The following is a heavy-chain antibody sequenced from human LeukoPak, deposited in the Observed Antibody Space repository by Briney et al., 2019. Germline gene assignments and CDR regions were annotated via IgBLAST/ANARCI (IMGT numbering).Heavy chain of an antibody. CDR3: ASGTVTPGVTYYFDY. D-gene: IGHD4-17*01. CDR2: IYYSGST. Sequence: SETLSLTCTVSGGSISSSSYYWGWIRQPPGKGLEWIRTIYYSGSTYYNPSLKSRVTISVDTSKNQFSLKLSSVTAADTAVYYCASGTVTPGVTYYFDYWGQGTLVTVSS. CDR1: GGSISSSSYY. J-gene: IGHJ4*02. V-gene: IGHV4-39*07.